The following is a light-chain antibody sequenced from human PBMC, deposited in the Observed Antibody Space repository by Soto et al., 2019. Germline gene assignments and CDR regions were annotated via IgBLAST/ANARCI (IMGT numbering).Light chain of an antibody. J-gene: IGKJ1*01. CDR2: GAS. CDR3: QQYGRPGT. Sequence: ESVLMQSPGTLSLSPGERSTLSCRAVQSVSSSYLAWDQQKPGEAPRLLIYGASSRATGIPDRLSGSGSGTDFTLTISRLEPEDFAVYYCQQYGRPGTFGQGTKVDIK. CDR1: QSVSSSY. V-gene: IGKV3-20*01.